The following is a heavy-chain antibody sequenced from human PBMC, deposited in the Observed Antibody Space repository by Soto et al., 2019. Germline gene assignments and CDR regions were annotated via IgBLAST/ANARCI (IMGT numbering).Heavy chain of an antibody. J-gene: IGHJ4*02. Sequence: QVQLVESGGGVVQPGRSLRLSCAGSGFTFSSYGMHWVRQAPGKGLEWVAVISYDGSNRYYPDSVNGRFTISRDNSKNTQYLQMNSLRPEDTAVYYCTKGGRLQLIGDYWGQGTLVTVSS. CDR2: ISYDGSNR. CDR1: GFTFSSYG. V-gene: IGHV3-30*18. D-gene: IGHD4-4*01. CDR3: TKGGRLQLIGDY.